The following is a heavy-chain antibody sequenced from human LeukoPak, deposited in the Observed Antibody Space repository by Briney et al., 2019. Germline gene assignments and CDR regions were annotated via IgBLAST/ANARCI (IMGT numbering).Heavy chain of an antibody. Sequence: PSETLSLTCTVSGGSISSSNYYWGWIRQPPGKELEWIGYIHHSGSTTYNPSLKSRVTISVDTSKNQFSLKLNSVTAADTAVYYCAKSVNSAWLTWFDPWGQGTLVTVSS. J-gene: IGHJ5*02. CDR2: IHHSGST. CDR3: AKSVNSAWLTWFDP. D-gene: IGHD6-19*01. V-gene: IGHV4-61*05. CDR1: GGSISSSNYY.